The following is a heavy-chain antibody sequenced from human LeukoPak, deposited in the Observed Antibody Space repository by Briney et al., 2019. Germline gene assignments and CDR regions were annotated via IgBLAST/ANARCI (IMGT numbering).Heavy chain of an antibody. V-gene: IGHV3-23*01. D-gene: IGHD6-13*01. J-gene: IGHJ1*01. CDR1: GFTFSSYA. CDR2: ISGSGYST. Sequence: TGGSLGLSCAASGFTFSSYAMSWVRQAPGKGLEWVSVISGSGYSTYYADSVKGRFTISRDNSKNTLYLQMNSLRADDTAVYYCAKDPTAPGTAEYFQHWGQGTLVTVSS. CDR3: AKDPTAPGTAEYFQH.